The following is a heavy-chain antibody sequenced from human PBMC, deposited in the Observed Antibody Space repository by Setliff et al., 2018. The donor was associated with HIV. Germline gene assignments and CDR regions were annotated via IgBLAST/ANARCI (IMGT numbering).Heavy chain of an antibody. D-gene: IGHD5-18*01. J-gene: IGHJ4*02. CDR2: ISGSGGST. CDR1: GFTFNNYA. CDR3: AKVTGYSYAPGRYFDY. V-gene: IGHV3-23*01. Sequence: GGSLKISCAASGFTFNNYAMSWVRQAPGKGLEWVSTISGSGGSTYYADSVKGRFTISRDNSKNTLYLQMNSLRAEDTAVYYCAKVTGYSYAPGRYFDYWGQGTLVTVSS.